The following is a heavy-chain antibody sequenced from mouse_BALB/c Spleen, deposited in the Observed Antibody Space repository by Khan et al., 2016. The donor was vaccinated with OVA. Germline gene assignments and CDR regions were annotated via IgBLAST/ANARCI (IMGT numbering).Heavy chain of an antibody. D-gene: IGHD2-5*01. J-gene: IGHJ1*01. CDR3: AKHSNDWDIDV. CDR1: GFSLTDYG. V-gene: IGHV2-6-5*01. Sequence: QVQLKESGPGLVAPSQSLSITCTVSGFSLTDYGVSWIRQPPGKGLEWLGLIWGGGSTYYNSALKSRLSISTDNFKSHAFLKMNSLQNDDTGMYYCAKHSNDWDIDVWGAGTTVTVSS. CDR2: IWGGGST.